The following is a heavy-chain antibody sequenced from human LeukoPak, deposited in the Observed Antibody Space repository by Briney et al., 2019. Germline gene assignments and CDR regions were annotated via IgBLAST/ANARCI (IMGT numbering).Heavy chain of an antibody. V-gene: IGHV4-59*08. CDR1: GAPITRYY. CDR2: IYYTGSA. J-gene: IGHJ4*02. CDR3: ARGYDSSGYYFDY. D-gene: IGHD3-22*01. Sequence: SETLSLTCTVSGAPITRYYWSWIRQPPGKGLEWIGYIYYTGSANYNPSLKSRVSISVDTSKNQFSLRLSSVTAADTAVYYCARGYDSSGYYFDYWGQGTLVTVSS.